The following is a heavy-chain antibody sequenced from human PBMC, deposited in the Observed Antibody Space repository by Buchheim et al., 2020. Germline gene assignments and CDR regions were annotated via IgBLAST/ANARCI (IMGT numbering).Heavy chain of an antibody. CDR3: ARDLITGTTGLDV. J-gene: IGHJ6*02. Sequence: QVQLVESGGGVVQPGRSLRLSCAASGFTFSSYAMHWVRQAPGKGLEWVAVISYDGSNKYYADSVKGRFTIYRDQSKKTLDLQMNSLRAEDTAVYYCARDLITGTTGLDVWGQGTT. CDR2: ISYDGSNK. V-gene: IGHV3-30-3*01. CDR1: GFTFSSYA. D-gene: IGHD1-7*01.